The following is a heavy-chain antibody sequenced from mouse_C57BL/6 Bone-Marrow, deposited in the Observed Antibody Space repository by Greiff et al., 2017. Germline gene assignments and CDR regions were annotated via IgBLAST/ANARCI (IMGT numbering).Heavy chain of an antibody. CDR2: ISPRSGNT. CDR3: ARGDWDGYFDY. Sequence: QVQLQQSGAELARPGASVKLSCKASGYTFTRYGISWVKQRTGTGIAWIGEISPRSGNTYYNEKFKGQAPLTADKSSSTAYMELRSLTSEDSAVYFCARGDWDGYFDYWGQGTTLTVSS. CDR1: GYTFTRYG. J-gene: IGHJ2*01. V-gene: IGHV1-81*01. D-gene: IGHD4-1*01.